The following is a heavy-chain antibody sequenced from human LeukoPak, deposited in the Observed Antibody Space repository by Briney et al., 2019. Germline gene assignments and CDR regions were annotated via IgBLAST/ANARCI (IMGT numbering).Heavy chain of an antibody. V-gene: IGHV3-23*01. D-gene: IGHD6-13*01. J-gene: IGHJ5*02. CDR1: GFTFSSYA. CDR3: AKDPYSSSWYNWFDP. CDR2: ISGSGGST. Sequence: GGSLRLSCAASGFTFSSYAMSWVRQAPGKGLEWVSAISGSGGSTYYADSVKGRFTISRDNSKNTLYLQMNSLRAEDTAVYYCAKDPYSSSWYNWFDPWGQGTLVTVSS.